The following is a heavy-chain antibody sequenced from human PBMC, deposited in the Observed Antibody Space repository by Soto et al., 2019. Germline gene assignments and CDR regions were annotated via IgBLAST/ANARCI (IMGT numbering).Heavy chain of an antibody. CDR3: ARSGSNYDYVWGSYPMGSPFDY. J-gene: IGHJ4*02. CDR2: IYYSGST. CDR1: GGSISNYY. Sequence: SETLSLTCTVSGGSISNYYWSWIRQPPGKGLEWIGYIYYSGSTNYNPSLKSRVTISVDTSKNQFSLKLSSVTAADTAVYYCARSGSNYDYVWGSYPMGSPFDYWGQGTLVTVSS. D-gene: IGHD3-16*02. V-gene: IGHV4-59*01.